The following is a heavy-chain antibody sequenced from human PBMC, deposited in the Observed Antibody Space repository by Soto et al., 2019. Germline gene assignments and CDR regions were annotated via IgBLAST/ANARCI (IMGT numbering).Heavy chain of an antibody. CDR2: ISAYNGNT. CDR1: GYTFSSYF. J-gene: IGHJ4*02. Sequence: QVQLVQSGAEVKKPGASVKVSCKASGYTFSSYFISWVRQAPGQGLEWMGWISAYNGNTNYAQNRQGRVTMTTDTATSTAYIELRSLRSDDTAVYYCARDLPPVDYWGQGTLGTVSS. V-gene: IGHV1-18*01. CDR3: ARDLPPVDY.